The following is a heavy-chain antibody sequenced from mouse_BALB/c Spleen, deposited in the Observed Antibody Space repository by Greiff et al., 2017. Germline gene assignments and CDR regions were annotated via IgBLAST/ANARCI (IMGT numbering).Heavy chain of an antibody. D-gene: IGHD2-3*01. V-gene: IGHV1-14*01. CDR3: AREGLLRDYYAMDY. CDR1: GYTFTSYV. CDR2: INPYNDGT. Sequence: EVQLQQSGPELVKPGASVKMSCKASGYTFTSYVMHWVKQKPGQGLEWIGYINPYNDGTKYNEKFKGKATLTSDKSSSTAYMELSSLTSEDSAVYYCAREGLLRDYYAMDYWGQGTSVTVSS. J-gene: IGHJ4*01.